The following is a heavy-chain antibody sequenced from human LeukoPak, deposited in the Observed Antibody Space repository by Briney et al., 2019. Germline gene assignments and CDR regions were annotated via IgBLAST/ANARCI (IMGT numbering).Heavy chain of an antibody. CDR2: INPNSGGT. CDR1: GYTFTGYY. V-gene: IGHV1-2*02. Sequence: ASVKVSCKASGYTFTGYYMHWVRQAPGQGLEWMGWINPNSGGTNYAQKFQGRVTMTRDTPISTAYMELSRLRSDDTAVYYCARGRSSGPWGGLDYWGQGTLVTVSS. CDR3: ARGRSSGPWGGLDY. J-gene: IGHJ4*02. D-gene: IGHD6-19*01.